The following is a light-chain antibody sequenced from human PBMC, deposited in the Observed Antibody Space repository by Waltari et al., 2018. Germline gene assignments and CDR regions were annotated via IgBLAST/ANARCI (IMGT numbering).Light chain of an antibody. J-gene: IGKJ1*01. CDR2: HSS. Sequence: EIHMTQSPSSVSASVGDRVSMSCRASQDISTSLAWYQQKSGKAPSLLIYHSSTLQSGGPSRFRGPGTWTDFTLTINNLHPEDFATYFCQQGDTSPPTFGPGTKVELK. CDR1: QDISTS. V-gene: IGKV1-12*01. CDR3: QQGDTSPPT.